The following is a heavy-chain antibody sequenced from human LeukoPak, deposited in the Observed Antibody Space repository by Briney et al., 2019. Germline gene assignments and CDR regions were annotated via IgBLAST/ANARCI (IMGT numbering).Heavy chain of an antibody. CDR1: GGSISSGSYY. J-gene: IGHJ6*03. CDR2: IYTSGST. Sequence: SETLSLTCTVSGGSISSGSYYWSWIRQPAGKGLEWIGRIYTSGSTNYNPSLKSRVTISVDTSKNQFSLKLSSVTAADTAVYYCARDRLLAVAGNYYMDVWGKGTTVTVSS. D-gene: IGHD6-19*01. CDR3: ARDRLLAVAGNYYMDV. V-gene: IGHV4-61*02.